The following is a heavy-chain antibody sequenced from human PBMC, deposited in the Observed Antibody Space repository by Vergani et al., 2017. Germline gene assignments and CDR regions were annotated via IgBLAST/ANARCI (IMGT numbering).Heavy chain of an antibody. CDR2: INPSSGGT. CDR3: ARDDGPYCDGDYCYAFYF. J-gene: IGHJ4*02. V-gene: IGHV1-2*02. Sequence: QVQLVQSGAEVKKPGASVKVSCKASGYTFTSYYIHWMRQAPGQGLEWRGWINPSSGGTNYAKKFQGRVTMTRDTSINTAYMTLTDLRSDDTAVYYCARDDGPYCDGDYCYAFYFWGQGTLVTVSS. CDR1: GYTFTSYY. D-gene: IGHD2-21*02.